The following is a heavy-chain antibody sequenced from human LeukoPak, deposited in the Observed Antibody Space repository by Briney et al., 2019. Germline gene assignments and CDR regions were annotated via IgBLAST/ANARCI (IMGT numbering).Heavy chain of an antibody. Sequence: PGGSLRLSCAASGFTFSNYSMNWVRQAPGKGLEWVSSISSSSSYIYYADSVKGRFTISRDNAKNSLYLQMNSLRAEDTAVYYCARDQPIFGVVDYYYYYMDVWGKGTTVTVSS. D-gene: IGHD3-3*01. CDR2: ISSSSSYI. J-gene: IGHJ6*03. CDR3: ARDQPIFGVVDYYYYYMDV. CDR1: GFTFSNYS. V-gene: IGHV3-21*01.